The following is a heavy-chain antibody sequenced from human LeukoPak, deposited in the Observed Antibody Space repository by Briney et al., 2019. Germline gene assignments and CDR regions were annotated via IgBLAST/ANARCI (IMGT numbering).Heavy chain of an antibody. V-gene: IGHV3-64*01. CDR2: ISPDANTI. J-gene: IGHJ4*02. CDR1: GFTFSNSP. Sequence: GGSLRLSCAASGFTFSNSPMHWVRQAPGKGLEFVSAISPDANTIYYANSLKGRFTISRDNSKNTLYLQMGGLRAEDTAVYYCARWAPGLDYWGQGTLVTVSS. CDR3: ARWAPGLDY.